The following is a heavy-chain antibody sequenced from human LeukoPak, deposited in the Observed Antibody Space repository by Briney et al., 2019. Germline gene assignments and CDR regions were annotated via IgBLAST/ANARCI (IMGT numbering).Heavy chain of an antibody. CDR2: ISGGGTNT. Sequence: GGSLRLSCAASGFTCNSCAMSWVRQAPGKGLEWVSAISGGGTNTNYADSVKGRFTNSRDSSKNTLYLQMNSLRAEDTAIYYCAKGPSGGTENWGQGTLVTVSS. CDR3: AKGPSGGTEN. J-gene: IGHJ4*02. CDR1: GFTCNSCA. D-gene: IGHD1-7*01. V-gene: IGHV3-23*01.